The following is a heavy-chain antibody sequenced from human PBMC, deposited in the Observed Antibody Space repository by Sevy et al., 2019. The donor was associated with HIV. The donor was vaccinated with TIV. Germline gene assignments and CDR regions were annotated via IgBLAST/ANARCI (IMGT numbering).Heavy chain of an antibody. CDR1: GFTFSLYV. J-gene: IGHJ6*02. CDR2: ISSYGSNE. CDR3: ARDWPSALTFAFDYDGMDV. D-gene: IGHD3-9*01. Sequence: GGSLRLSCAASGFTFSLYVIHWVRQAPGRGLEWVAVISSYGSNEYYADSVKGRFTISRDNSKNTLYLQMNSLRAEVTALYFCARDWPSALTFAFDYDGMDVWGQGTTVTVSS. V-gene: IGHV3-30*03.